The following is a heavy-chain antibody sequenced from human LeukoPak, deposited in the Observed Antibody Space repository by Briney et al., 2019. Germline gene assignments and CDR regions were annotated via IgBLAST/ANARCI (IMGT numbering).Heavy chain of an antibody. CDR2: IYWNDDK. CDR3: AHNTPLLLFAF. J-gene: IGHJ4*02. Sequence: SGPTLVNPTQTLTLTCTFSGFSLSTSGVGVGWIRQPPGKALEWPALIYWNDDKRYSPSLRSRLIITKDTSKNQVVLTMTHMDPVDTATYYCAHNTPLLLFAFWGQGTLVTVSS. V-gene: IGHV2-5*01. D-gene: IGHD1-26*01. CDR1: GFSLSTSGVG.